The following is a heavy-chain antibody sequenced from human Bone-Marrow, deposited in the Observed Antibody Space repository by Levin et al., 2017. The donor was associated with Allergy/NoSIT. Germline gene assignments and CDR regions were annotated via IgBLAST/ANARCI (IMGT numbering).Heavy chain of an antibody. D-gene: IGHD3-9*01. J-gene: IGHJ4*02. CDR1: GFTFSTCP. V-gene: IGHV3-64D*06. CDR3: VGQGILTAHDS. CDR2: ISGNGGST. Sequence: GGSLRLSCSGSGFTFSTCPMHWVRQAPGEGLEYVSLISGNGGSTYYADSVKGRFTISRDNSKNTLYLQMNSLRPEDTAVYYCVGQGILTAHDSWGQGTLVTVSS.